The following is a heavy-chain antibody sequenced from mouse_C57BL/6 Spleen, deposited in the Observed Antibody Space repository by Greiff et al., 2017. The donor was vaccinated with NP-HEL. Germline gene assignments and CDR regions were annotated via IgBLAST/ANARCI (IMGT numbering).Heavy chain of an antibody. CDR1: GYTFTSYW. D-gene: IGHD2-4*01. Sequence: QVQLQQSGAELVRPGTSVKLSCKASGYTFTSYWMHWVKQRPGQGLEWIGVIDPSDSYTNYNQKFKGKATLTVDTSYSTAYMQLSSLTSEDSAVYYCAVTRDYDYDGPYWYFGGWGTGTTVTVAS. CDR2: IDPSDSYT. V-gene: IGHV1-59*01. J-gene: IGHJ1*03. CDR3: AVTRDYDYDGPYWYFGG.